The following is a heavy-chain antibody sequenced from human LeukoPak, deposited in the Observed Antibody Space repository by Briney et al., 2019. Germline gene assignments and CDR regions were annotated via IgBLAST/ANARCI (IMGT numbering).Heavy chain of an antibody. J-gene: IGHJ4*02. CDR1: GFTFSSYG. CDR2: ITVSGSTK. D-gene: IGHD5-24*01. CDR3: ARISKRGGYDY. V-gene: IGHV3-48*03. Sequence: GGSLRLSCAASGFTFSSYGMNWVRQAPGKGLEWVSYITVSGSTKYYTDSVKGRFTISRDNAKNSLYLLMNSLRAEDTAIYYCARISKRGGYDYWGQGTLVTVSS.